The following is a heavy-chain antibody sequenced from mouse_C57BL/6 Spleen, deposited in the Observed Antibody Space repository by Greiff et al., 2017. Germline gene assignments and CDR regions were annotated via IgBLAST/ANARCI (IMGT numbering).Heavy chain of an antibody. V-gene: IGHV1-54*01. Sequence: VQLQQSGAELVRPGTSVMVSCKASGSAFTNSLIEWVTQRPGQGLEWIGVINTGSGGTQYNEKFKGKATLTADKSSSTACMQLSSLTSEDSAVYFCARGSSGDFAYWGQGTLVTVSA. J-gene: IGHJ3*01. D-gene: IGHD3-2*02. CDR1: GSAFTNSL. CDR2: INTGSGGT. CDR3: ARGSSGDFAY.